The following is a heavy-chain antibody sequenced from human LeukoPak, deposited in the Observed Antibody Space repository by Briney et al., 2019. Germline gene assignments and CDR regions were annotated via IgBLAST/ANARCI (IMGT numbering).Heavy chain of an antibody. CDR1: GGSFSGYY. CDR2: INHSGST. D-gene: IGHD3-3*01. CDR3: ASTARSGKNAFDI. J-gene: IGHJ3*02. Sequence: PSETLSLTCAVYGGSFSGYYWSWIRQPPGKGLEWIGEINHSGSTNYNPSLKSRVTISVDTSKNQFSLKLSSVTAADTAVYYCASTARSGKNAFDIWGQRTMVTVSS. V-gene: IGHV4-34*01.